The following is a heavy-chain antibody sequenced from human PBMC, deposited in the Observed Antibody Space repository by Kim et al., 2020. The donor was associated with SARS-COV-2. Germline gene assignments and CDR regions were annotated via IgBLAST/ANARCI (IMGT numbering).Heavy chain of an antibody. CDR1: GFTVSSNY. J-gene: IGHJ6*02. Sequence: GGSLRLSCAASGFTVSSNYMSWVRQAPGKGLEWVSVIYGGGSTYYSDSVKGRFTISRDNSKNTLYLQMNSLRAEDTAVYYCARETPFYGDYLFYYYVMDVWGQGTTVTVSS. CDR2: IYGGGST. CDR3: ARETPFYGDYLFYYYVMDV. V-gene: IGHV3-53*01. D-gene: IGHD4-17*01.